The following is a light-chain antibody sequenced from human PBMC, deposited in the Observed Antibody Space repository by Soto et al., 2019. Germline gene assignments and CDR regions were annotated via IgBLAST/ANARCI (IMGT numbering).Light chain of an antibody. CDR2: DAS. V-gene: IGKV1-5*01. CDR3: QHYNSYSEA. CDR1: QNINNW. Sequence: DIQMTQSPSTLSASVGDRVTITCRASQNINNWLAWYQHKPGKAPKILIYDASTLESGVPSRFSGSGSGTEFTLTISSLQPDDFATYYCQHYNSYSEAFGQGTKVDIK. J-gene: IGKJ1*01.